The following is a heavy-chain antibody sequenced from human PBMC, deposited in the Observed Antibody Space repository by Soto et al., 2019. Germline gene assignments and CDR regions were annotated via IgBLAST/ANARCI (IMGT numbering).Heavy chain of an antibody. J-gene: IGHJ4*02. CDR1: GGSISSGDYY. CDR2: IYYSGSA. D-gene: IGHD2-2*01. CDR3: ARVPDY. Sequence: PSETLSLTCTVSGGSISSGDYYWGWIRQPPRKGLEWIGNIYYSGSASYNPSLKSRVTISVDTSKNQFSLKLSSVTAADTAVYYCARVPDYWGQGTLVTVSS. V-gene: IGHV4-39*01.